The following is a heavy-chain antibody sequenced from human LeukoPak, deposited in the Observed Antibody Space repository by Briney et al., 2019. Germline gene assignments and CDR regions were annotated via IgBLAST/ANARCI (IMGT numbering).Heavy chain of an antibody. CDR3: VLLDNSPTTCGH. CDR1: GFTFSTYT. D-gene: IGHD3-22*01. Sequence: PGGSLRLSCAASGFTFSTYTMNWVRQAPGKGLKWVSSFISGGSYIYYADSVKGRFTISRDNAKKSRSMTINSPRAEDTAVYNFVLLDNSPTTCGHWRQGALAADS. CDR2: FISGGSYI. J-gene: IGHJ4*02. V-gene: IGHV3-21*01.